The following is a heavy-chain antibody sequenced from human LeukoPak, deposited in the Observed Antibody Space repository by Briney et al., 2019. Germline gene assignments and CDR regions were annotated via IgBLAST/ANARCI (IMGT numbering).Heavy chain of an antibody. Sequence: ASVKVSCKASGYTFTAYYMHWVRQAPGQGLEWMGWINPNSGGTNCAQNFQGRVTMTRDTSISTAYMELSRLRSDDTAVYYCARGHFYTNWFDPWGQGTLVTVSS. J-gene: IGHJ5*02. CDR3: ARGHFYTNWFDP. CDR1: GYTFTAYY. CDR2: INPNSGGT. D-gene: IGHD2/OR15-2a*01. V-gene: IGHV1-2*02.